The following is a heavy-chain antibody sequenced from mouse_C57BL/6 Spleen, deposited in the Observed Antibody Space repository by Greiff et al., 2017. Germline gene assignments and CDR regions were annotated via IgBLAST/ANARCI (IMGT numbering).Heavy chain of an antibody. CDR1: GYTFTDYY. CDR2: IFPGSGST. V-gene: IGHV1-75*01. CDR3: ARRFYYYGSPYAMDY. J-gene: IGHJ4*01. Sequence: QVQLQQSGPELVKPGASVKISCKASGYTFTDYYINWVKQRPGQGLEWIGWIFPGSGSTYYNEKFKGKATLTVDKSSSTAYMLLSSLTSEDSAVYFCARRFYYYGSPYAMDYWGQGTSVTVSS. D-gene: IGHD1-1*01.